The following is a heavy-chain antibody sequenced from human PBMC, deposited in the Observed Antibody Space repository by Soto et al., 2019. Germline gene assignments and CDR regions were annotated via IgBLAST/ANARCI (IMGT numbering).Heavy chain of an antibody. Sequence: PGGSLRLSCAASGFTFSSYEMNWVRQAPGKGLEWVSYISSSGSTIYYADSVKGRFTISRDNAKNSLYLQMNSLRAEDTAVYYCARAPTPGIAVAGLDYWGQGTLVTVSS. J-gene: IGHJ4*02. CDR3: ARAPTPGIAVAGLDY. D-gene: IGHD6-19*01. CDR1: GFTFSSYE. V-gene: IGHV3-48*03. CDR2: ISSSGSTI.